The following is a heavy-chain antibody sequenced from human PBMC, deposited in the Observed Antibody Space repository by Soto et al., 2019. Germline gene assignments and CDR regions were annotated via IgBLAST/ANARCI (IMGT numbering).Heavy chain of an antibody. D-gene: IGHD6-19*01. CDR2: IYTSGST. CDR3: ARDLRASSGWDYYFDY. V-gene: IGHV4-4*07. J-gene: IGHJ4*02. Sequence: SESLSRTCTVSGGCISSYYWSWIRQPAGKGLEWIGRIYTSGSTNYNPSLKSRVTMSVDTSKNQFSLKLSSVTAADTAVYYCARDLRASSGWDYYFDYWGQGTLVTVSS. CDR1: GGCISSYY.